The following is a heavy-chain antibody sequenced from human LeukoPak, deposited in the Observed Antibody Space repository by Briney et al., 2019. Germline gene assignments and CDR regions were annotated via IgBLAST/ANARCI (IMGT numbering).Heavy chain of an antibody. V-gene: IGHV4-59*01. CDR2: IYYSGST. CDR3: ARVSVTMVRGVPPPYWYFDL. J-gene: IGHJ2*01. Sequence: SETLSLTCTVSSGSISSYYWSWIRQPPGKGLEWIGYIYYSGSTNYNPSLKSRVTISVDTSKNQFSLKLSSVTAADTAVYYCARVSVTMVRGVPPPYWYFDLWGRGTLVTVSS. D-gene: IGHD3-10*01. CDR1: SGSISSYY.